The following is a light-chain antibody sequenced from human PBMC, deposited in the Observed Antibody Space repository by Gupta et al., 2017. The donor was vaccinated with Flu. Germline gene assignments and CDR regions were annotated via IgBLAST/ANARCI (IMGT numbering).Light chain of an antibody. CDR3: SSYTSSSTF. CDR2: EFS. CDR1: SSDVGGYNY. Sequence: QSALTQPASVSGSPGQSITISCTGTSSDVGGYNYVSWSQQHQGKAPKLMIYEFSNRPSGVSNRFSGSKSGNTASLTISGLQAEDEADYYCSSYTSSSTFFGTGTKVTVL. V-gene: IGLV2-14*01. J-gene: IGLJ1*01.